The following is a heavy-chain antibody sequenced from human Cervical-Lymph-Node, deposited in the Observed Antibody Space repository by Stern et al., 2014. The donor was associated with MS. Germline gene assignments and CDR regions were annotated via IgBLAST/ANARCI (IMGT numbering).Heavy chain of an antibody. V-gene: IGHV3-30*18. J-gene: IGHJ3*01. CDR1: GFTFSNFG. CDR3: AKGRTVAGKGVGAFDV. D-gene: IGHD6-19*01. CDR2: ISYDGSDE. Sequence: QVQLVQSGGGVVQPGRSLRLSCAASGFTFSNFGMHWVRQAPGKGLEWVALISYDGSDEYSADSVKGRFTISRDDSKNKIHLQLNSLRPEDTAVYYCAKGRTVAGKGVGAFDVWGQGTLVTVSS.